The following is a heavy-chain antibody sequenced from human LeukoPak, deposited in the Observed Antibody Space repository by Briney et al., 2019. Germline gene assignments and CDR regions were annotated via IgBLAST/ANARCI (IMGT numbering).Heavy chain of an antibody. Sequence: ASVKVSCKASGYTFTGYYMHWVRQAPGQGLEWMGWINPNSGGTNYAQEFQGRVAMTRDTPISTAYMELSRLRSDDTAVYYCAATVGADRAAFDIWGQGTMVTVSS. V-gene: IGHV1-2*02. CDR3: AATVGADRAAFDI. J-gene: IGHJ3*02. D-gene: IGHD1-26*01. CDR1: GYTFTGYY. CDR2: INPNSGGT.